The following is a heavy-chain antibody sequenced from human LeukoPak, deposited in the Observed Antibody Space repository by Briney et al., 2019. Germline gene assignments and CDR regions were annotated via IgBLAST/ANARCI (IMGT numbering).Heavy chain of an antibody. J-gene: IGHJ3*02. CDR3: ARGVDAFDM. Sequence: GGSLRLSCAASGFTFSSYWMHWVRQAPGKGLVWVSRINNDGSSTNYADSVKGRFTISRDNSKNTLSLQMNSLRGEDTAVYYCARGVDAFDMWGQGTMITVSS. CDR1: GFTFSSYW. V-gene: IGHV3-74*01. D-gene: IGHD3-16*01. CDR2: INNDGSST.